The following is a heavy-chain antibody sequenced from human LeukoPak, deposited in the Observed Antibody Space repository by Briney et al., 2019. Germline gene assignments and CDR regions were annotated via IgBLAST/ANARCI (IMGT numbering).Heavy chain of an antibody. CDR2: IKPDGSEK. CDR1: GFTFIGYW. D-gene: IGHD3-10*01. Sequence: GGSLRLSCAASGFTFIGYWMSWVRQAPGKGLEWVANIKPDGSEKLYVDSVKGRFAISRDNSKNTLYLQMNSLRAEDTAVYYCAKDYYGSGSCFDYWGQGTLVTVSS. J-gene: IGHJ4*02. V-gene: IGHV3-7*03. CDR3: AKDYYGSGSCFDY.